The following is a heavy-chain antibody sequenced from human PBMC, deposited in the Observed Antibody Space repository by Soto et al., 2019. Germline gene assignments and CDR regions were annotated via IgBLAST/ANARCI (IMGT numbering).Heavy chain of an antibody. D-gene: IGHD4-17*01. J-gene: IGHJ6*02. CDR1: GFSLSTSGMC. V-gene: IGHV2-70*01. CDR3: ARTHDYGGNSLQSGMDV. Sequence: GSGPTLVNPTQTLTLTCTFSGFSLSTSGMCVSWIRQPPGKALEWLALIDWDDDKYYSTSLKTRLTISKDTSKNQVVLTMTNMDPVDTATYYCARTHDYGGNSLQSGMDVWGQGTTVTVSS. CDR2: IDWDDDK.